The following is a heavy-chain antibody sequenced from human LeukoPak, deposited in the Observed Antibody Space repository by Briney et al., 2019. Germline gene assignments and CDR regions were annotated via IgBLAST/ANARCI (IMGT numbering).Heavy chain of an antibody. Sequence: GGSLRLSCAASGFTFSSYEMNWVRQAPGKGLEWVSYISSSGSTIYYADSVKGRFTISRDNAKNSLYLQMTSLRAEDTAVYYCAELGIAMIGGVWGKGTTVTISS. CDR1: GFTFSSYE. D-gene: IGHD3-10*02. CDR3: AELGIAMIGGV. V-gene: IGHV3-48*03. J-gene: IGHJ6*04. CDR2: ISSSGSTI.